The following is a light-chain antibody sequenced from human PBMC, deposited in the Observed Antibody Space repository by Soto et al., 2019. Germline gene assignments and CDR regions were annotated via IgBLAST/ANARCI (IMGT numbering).Light chain of an antibody. CDR1: QTISSW. Sequence: DIQMTQSPSTLSGSVGDRVTITCRASQTISSWLAWYQQKPGKAPKLLIYKASTLKSGVPSRFSGSGSGTDFPLPFGTRQPDNFAIYFSQHYNSYQEDFAKGTRVE. CDR3: QHYNSYQED. CDR2: KAS. V-gene: IGKV1-5*03. J-gene: IGKJ1*01.